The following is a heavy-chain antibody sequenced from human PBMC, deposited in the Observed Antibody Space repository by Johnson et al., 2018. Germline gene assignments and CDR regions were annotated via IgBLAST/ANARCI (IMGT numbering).Heavy chain of an antibody. V-gene: IGHV1-69*09. CDR2: IIPILGIA. J-gene: IGHJ1*01. D-gene: IGHD3-22*01. CDR3: TTDRSGYYYGYSKEYFQH. CDR1: GGTFSSYT. Sequence: QVQLVQSGAEVKKPGSSVKVSCKASGGTFSSYTISWVRQAPGQGLEWMGRIIPILGIANYAQKFQGRVTITADKSTSTAYMELSSLRSEDTAVYYCTTDRSGYYYGYSKEYFQHWGQGTLVTVSS.